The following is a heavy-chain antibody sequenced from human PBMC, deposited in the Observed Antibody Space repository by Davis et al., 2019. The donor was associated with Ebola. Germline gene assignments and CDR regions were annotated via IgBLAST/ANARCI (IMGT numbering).Heavy chain of an antibody. V-gene: IGHV3-7*01. CDR2: IKPEGSEK. Sequence: GESLKISCAVSGFTFTTYWMAWVRQAPGKGLEWVASIKPEGSEKYYVDSVKGRFTISRDNAKNSLYLQMNSLRAEDSAVYYCARGSVDYWGQGTLVTVS. CDR3: ARGSVDY. CDR1: GFTFTTYW. J-gene: IGHJ4*02.